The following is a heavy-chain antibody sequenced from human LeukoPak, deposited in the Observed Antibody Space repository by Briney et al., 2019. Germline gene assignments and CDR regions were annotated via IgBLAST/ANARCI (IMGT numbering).Heavy chain of an antibody. CDR1: GYTFSSYG. Sequence: ASVKVSCKASGYTFSSYGISWVRQAPGQGLGWMGWISAYNGNTNYAQKLQGRVTMTTDTSTSTAYMELRSLRYDDTAVYYCARDIVGATSLDYWGQGTLVTVSS. CDR3: ARDIVGATSLDY. V-gene: IGHV1-18*01. D-gene: IGHD1-26*01. J-gene: IGHJ4*02. CDR2: ISAYNGNT.